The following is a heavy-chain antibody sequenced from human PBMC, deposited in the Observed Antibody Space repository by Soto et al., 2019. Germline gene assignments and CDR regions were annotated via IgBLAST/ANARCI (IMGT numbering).Heavy chain of an antibody. J-gene: IGHJ4*02. CDR3: AKVSRKGSAIDFDY. Sequence: QVQLVQSGAELKKPGASVKVSCKASGYTFSNYDMXWVRQATGQGPEWIGWVNPNNGDTGYAQKFQGRVTLTTDISTTTAYMELTSLRSEDTAIYYCAKVSRKGSAIDFDYWGQGTLITVSS. D-gene: IGHD3-10*01. CDR1: GYTFSNYD. V-gene: IGHV1-8*01. CDR2: VNPNNGDT.